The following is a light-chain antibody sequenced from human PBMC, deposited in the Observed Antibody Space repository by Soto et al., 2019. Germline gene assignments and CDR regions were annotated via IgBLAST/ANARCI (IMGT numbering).Light chain of an antibody. V-gene: IGKV1-12*01. Sequence: DIQMTQSPSSVSASVGDRVTMTFRASQGLGVWLGWYQQKPGKAPQLLIFGASGLQSGVPSRFSGSGSGTDFTLTISSLQPEDFATYSCQQAYSFPLTFGGGTKVDIK. CDR1: QGLGVW. CDR2: GAS. CDR3: QQAYSFPLT. J-gene: IGKJ4*01.